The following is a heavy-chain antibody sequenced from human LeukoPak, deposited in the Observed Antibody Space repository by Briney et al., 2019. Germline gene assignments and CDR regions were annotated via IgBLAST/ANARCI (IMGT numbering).Heavy chain of an antibody. D-gene: IGHD4-11*01. Sequence: SETLSLTCAVSGGSFSGYYWSWIRQPPGKGLEWIGEINHSGSTNYNPSLKSRVTISVDTSKNQFSLKLSSVTAADTAVYYCARGYSNYAPWGQGTLVTVSS. CDR3: ARGYSNYAP. V-gene: IGHV4-34*01. CDR1: GGSFSGYY. CDR2: INHSGST. J-gene: IGHJ5*02.